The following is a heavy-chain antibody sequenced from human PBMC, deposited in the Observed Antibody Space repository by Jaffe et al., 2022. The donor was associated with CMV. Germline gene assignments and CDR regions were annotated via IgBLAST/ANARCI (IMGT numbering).Heavy chain of an antibody. CDR1: GYTFSNYY. J-gene: IGHJ4*02. D-gene: IGHD1-26*01. CDR2: INPSGGDT. CDR3: ARDSVGGYSDTRGSFDY. V-gene: IGHV1-46*01. Sequence: QVQLVQSGAEMEKPGASVKISCKASGYTFSNYYVHWVRQAPGQGLEWMGVINPSGGDTSYIQKFQGRVILTRDTSTSTLYMELNSLRSEDTAVYFCARDSVGGYSDTRGSFDYWGQGTLVTVSS.